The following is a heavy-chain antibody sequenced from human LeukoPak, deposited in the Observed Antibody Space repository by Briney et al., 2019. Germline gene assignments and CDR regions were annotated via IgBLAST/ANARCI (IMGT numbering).Heavy chain of an antibody. V-gene: IGHV4-31*03. Sequence: SQTLSLTCTVSGGSISSGGYYWSWIRQHPGKGLEWIGYMYYSGSTYYNPSLKSRVTISVDTSKNQFSLKLSSVTAADTAVYYCAAQGYCSGGSCYKSYYYYYMDVWGKGTTVTVSS. CDR2: MYYSGST. D-gene: IGHD2-15*01. J-gene: IGHJ6*03. CDR3: AAQGYCSGGSCYKSYYYYYMDV. CDR1: GGSISSGGYY.